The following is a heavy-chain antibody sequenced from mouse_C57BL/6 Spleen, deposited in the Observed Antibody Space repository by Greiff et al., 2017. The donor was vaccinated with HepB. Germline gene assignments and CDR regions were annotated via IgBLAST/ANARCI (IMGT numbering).Heavy chain of an antibody. Sequence: QVHVKQPGAELVRPGSSVKLSCKASGYTFTSYWMDWVKQRPGQGLEWIGNIYPSDSETHYNQKFKDKATLTVDKSSSTAYMQLSSLTSEDSAVYYCARGTIWEYGNYEVYAMDYWGQGTSVTVSS. CDR1: GYTFTSYW. V-gene: IGHV1-61*01. D-gene: IGHD2-1*01. J-gene: IGHJ4*01. CDR3: ARGTIWEYGNYEVYAMDY. CDR2: IYPSDSET.